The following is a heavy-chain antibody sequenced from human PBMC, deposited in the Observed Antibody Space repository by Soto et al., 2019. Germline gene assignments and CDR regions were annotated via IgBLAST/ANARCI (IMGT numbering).Heavy chain of an antibody. CDR2: IIPIFGTA. CDR1: GGTFSSYA. CDR3: ARSHERYYYDSSGLYYSYGMEV. V-gene: IGHV1-69*13. Sequence: ASVKISCKASGGTFSSYAISWVRQAPGQGLEWMGGIIPIFGTANYAQKFQGRVTITADESTSTAYMELSSLRSEDTAVYYCARSHERYYYDSSGLYYSYGMEVWGEGTTVTVSS. D-gene: IGHD3-22*01. J-gene: IGHJ6*04.